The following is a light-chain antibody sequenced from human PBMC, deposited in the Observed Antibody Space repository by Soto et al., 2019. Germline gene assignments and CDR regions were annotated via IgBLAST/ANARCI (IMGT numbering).Light chain of an antibody. V-gene: IGKV3-15*01. CDR1: QSISDT. J-gene: IGKJ1*01. CDR3: QQYNNWPWT. Sequence: EIVMTQSPATLSVSPGGRVTLSCRASQSISDTIAWYQQKPGQAPRLLIYGASARATGFPARFSGSGSGTDFTLTISSLQSEDFAVYYCQQYNNWPWTFGQGTKVDSK. CDR2: GAS.